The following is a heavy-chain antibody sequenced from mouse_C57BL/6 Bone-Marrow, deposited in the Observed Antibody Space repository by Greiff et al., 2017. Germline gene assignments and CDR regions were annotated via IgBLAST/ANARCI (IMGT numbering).Heavy chain of an antibody. D-gene: IGHD2-5*01. CDR3: AKPIYYSKGAMDY. J-gene: IGHJ4*01. CDR2: IWRGGST. Sequence: VQLVESGPGLVQPSQSLSITCTVSGFSLTSYGVHWVRQSPGKGLEWLGVIWRGGSTDYNAAFMSRLSITKDNSKSQVFFKMNSLQADDTAIYYCAKPIYYSKGAMDYWGQGTSVTVSS. V-gene: IGHV2-5*01. CDR1: GFSLTSYG.